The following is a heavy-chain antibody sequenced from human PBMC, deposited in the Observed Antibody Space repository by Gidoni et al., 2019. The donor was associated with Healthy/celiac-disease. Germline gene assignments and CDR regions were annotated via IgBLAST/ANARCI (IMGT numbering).Heavy chain of an antibody. D-gene: IGHD3-22*01. CDR2: IWYDGSNK. J-gene: IGHJ4*02. Sequence: QVQLVESGGGVVQPGRSLRLSCAASGVTFSSYGMHWVRQAPGKGLEWVAVIWYDGSNKYYADSVKGRFTISRDNSKNTLYLQMNSLRAEDTAVYYCARGYYYDSSGYYTLRGFDYWGQGTLVTVSS. V-gene: IGHV3-33*01. CDR1: GVTFSSYG. CDR3: ARGYYYDSSGYYTLRGFDY.